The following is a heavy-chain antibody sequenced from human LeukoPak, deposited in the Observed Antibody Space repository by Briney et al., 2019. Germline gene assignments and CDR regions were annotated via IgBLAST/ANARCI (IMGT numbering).Heavy chain of an antibody. CDR1: GFTFSSRDW. CDR2: IKQDGSEK. V-gene: IGHV3-7*01. CDR3: ARDLSRSFSMIRGLIQHREFDF. Sequence: GGSLRLSCVASGFTFSSRDWMTWVRQAPGKGLEWVANIKQDGSEKYYVDSVKGRFTISKDNAKNSLFLQMNSLRAEDTAVYYCARDLSRSFSMIRGLIQHREFDFWGRGTLVTVSS. J-gene: IGHJ4*02. D-gene: IGHD3-10*01.